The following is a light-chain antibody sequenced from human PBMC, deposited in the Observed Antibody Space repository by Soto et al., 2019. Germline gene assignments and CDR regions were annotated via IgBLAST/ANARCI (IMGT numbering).Light chain of an antibody. V-gene: IGLV2-14*01. CDR1: SSDVGAYNY. J-gene: IGLJ2*01. CDR2: DVS. Sequence: QSVLTQPASVSGSPGQSITISCTGTSSDVGAYNYVSWYQQHPGKAPKLMIYDVSNRPSGVSNRFSGSKSGNTASLTISGLQAEDEADYYRSSYTTSTTLEVFGGGTKLTVL. CDR3: SSYTTSTTLEV.